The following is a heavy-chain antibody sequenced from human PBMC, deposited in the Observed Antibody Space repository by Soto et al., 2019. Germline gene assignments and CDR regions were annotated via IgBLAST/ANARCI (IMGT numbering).Heavy chain of an antibody. D-gene: IGHD6-13*01. CDR3: ARPKGIAPAIWYFDL. CDR2: VYHSEKT. V-gene: IGHV4-59*11. CDR1: GDYITSHY. Sequence: QVQLQESGPGLVKPSETLSLTCTVSGDYITSHYWSWIRQPPGKGLEWIGYVYHSEKTDSNPSLRSRVTISTDTSKNQISRSLTSVTAADTAVYYCARPKGIAPAIWYFDLWGRGTLVTVSS. J-gene: IGHJ2*01.